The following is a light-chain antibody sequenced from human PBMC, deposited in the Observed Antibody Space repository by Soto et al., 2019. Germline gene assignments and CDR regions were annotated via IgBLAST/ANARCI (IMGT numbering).Light chain of an antibody. CDR3: SSFAGSNNFPYV. CDR1: SSDVGAYDY. CDR2: EIN. V-gene: IGLV2-8*01. Sequence: QSALTQPPSASGSPGQSVTISCTGTSSDVGAYDYVSWYQQHPGKAPKLMIYEINKRPSGVPDRFSGSKSGNTASLTVSGLQAEDAADYYCSSFAGSNNFPYVFGTGTKV. J-gene: IGLJ1*01.